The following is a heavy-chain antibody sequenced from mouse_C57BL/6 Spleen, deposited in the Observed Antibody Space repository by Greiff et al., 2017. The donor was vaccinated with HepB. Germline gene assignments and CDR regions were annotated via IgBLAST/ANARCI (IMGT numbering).Heavy chain of an antibody. V-gene: IGHV1-64*01. CDR2: IHPNSGST. Sequence: QVQLQQPGAELVKPGASVKLSCKASGYTFTSYWMHWVKQRPGQGLEWIGMIHPNSGSTNYNEKFKSKATLTVDKSSSTAYMQLSSRTSEDSAVYYCARGATVVARAYYYAMDYWGQGTSVTVSS. CDR3: ARGATVVARAYYYAMDY. J-gene: IGHJ4*01. CDR1: GYTFTSYW. D-gene: IGHD1-1*01.